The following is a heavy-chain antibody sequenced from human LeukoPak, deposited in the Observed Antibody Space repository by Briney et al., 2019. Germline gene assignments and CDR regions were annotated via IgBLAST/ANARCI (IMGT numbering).Heavy chain of an antibody. J-gene: IGHJ4*02. CDR1: GFTFSSYA. V-gene: IGHV3-48*03. D-gene: IGHD2-2*01. CDR3: ARPSSKDIVVVPAAITY. CDR2: ISSSGSTI. Sequence: GGSLRLSCAASGFTFSSYAMNWVRQAPGKGLEWVSYISSSGSTIYYADSVKGRFTISRDNAKNSLYLQMNSLRAEDTAVYYCARPSSKDIVVVPAAITYWGQGTLVTVSS.